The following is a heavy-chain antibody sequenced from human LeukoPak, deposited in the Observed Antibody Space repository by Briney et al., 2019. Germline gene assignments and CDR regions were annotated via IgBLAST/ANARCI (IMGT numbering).Heavy chain of an antibody. D-gene: IGHD6-13*01. CDR1: GYTFTGYY. J-gene: IGHJ4*02. V-gene: IGHV1-2*02. Sequence: ASVKVSCKASGYTFTGYYMHWLRQAPGQGLEWMGWINPNSGGTNYAQKFQGRVTMTRDTSISTAYMELSRLRSDDTAVYYCARGSIAAAGTGLYWGQGTLVTVSS. CDR2: INPNSGGT. CDR3: ARGSIAAAGTGLY.